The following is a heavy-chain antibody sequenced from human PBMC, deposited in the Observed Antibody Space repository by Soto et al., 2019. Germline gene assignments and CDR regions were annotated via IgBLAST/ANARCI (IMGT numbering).Heavy chain of an antibody. D-gene: IGHD3-10*01. CDR1: GGSISSGDYY. V-gene: IGHV4-30-4*01. CDR3: ARDSFRLWFGESYGMDV. CDR2: IYYSGST. Sequence: SETLSLTCTVSGGSISSGDYYWSWIRQPPGKGLEWIGYIYYSGSTCYNPSLKSRVTISVDTSKNQFSLKLSSVTAADTAVYYCARDSFRLWFGESYGMDVWGQGTMVTVSS. J-gene: IGHJ6*02.